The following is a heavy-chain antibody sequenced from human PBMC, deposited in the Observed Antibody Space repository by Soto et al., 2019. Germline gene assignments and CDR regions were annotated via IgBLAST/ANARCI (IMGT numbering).Heavy chain of an antibody. CDR3: AKAALPYSSGADNWCDP. J-gene: IGHJ5*02. Sequence: QVQLVESGGGVVQPGRSLRLSCAASGFTFSSYGMHWVRQAPGKGLEWVAVISYDGSNKYYADSVKARFTISRDNSKNTRYLQMNSPRAESTAVYYCAKAALPYSSGADNWCDPWGRGTLVTVAS. V-gene: IGHV3-30*18. CDR2: ISYDGSNK. D-gene: IGHD6-19*01. CDR1: GFTFSSYG.